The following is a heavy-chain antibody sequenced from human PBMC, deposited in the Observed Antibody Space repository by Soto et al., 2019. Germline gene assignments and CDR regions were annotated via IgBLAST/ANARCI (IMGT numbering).Heavy chain of an antibody. CDR2: INPSGGST. CDR3: ARGSSGWYSVSPYFQH. CDR1: GSTFTSYY. D-gene: IGHD6-19*01. J-gene: IGHJ1*01. Sequence: ASVKVSCKAPGSTFTSYYMHWVRQAPGQGLEWMGIINPSGGSTSYAQKFPGRVTMTRDTSTSTVYMELRSLGSEDTAVYYCARGSSGWYSVSPYFQHWGQGTLDTVPS. V-gene: IGHV1-46*01.